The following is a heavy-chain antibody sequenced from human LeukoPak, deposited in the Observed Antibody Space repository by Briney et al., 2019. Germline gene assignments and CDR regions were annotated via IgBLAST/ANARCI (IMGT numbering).Heavy chain of an antibody. Sequence: SETLSLTCTVSGGFISSYYWSWIRQPPGKGLEWIGYIYYSGSTNYNPSLKSRVTISVDTSKNQFSLKLSSVTAADTAVYYCARAGYYDFWSGYRVHAFDIWGQGTMVTVSS. CDR3: ARAGYYDFWSGYRVHAFDI. J-gene: IGHJ3*02. D-gene: IGHD3-3*01. CDR2: IYYSGST. CDR1: GGFISSYY. V-gene: IGHV4-59*01.